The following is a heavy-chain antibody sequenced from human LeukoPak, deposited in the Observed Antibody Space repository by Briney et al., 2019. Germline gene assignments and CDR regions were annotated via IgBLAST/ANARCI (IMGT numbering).Heavy chain of an antibody. CDR2: IYYSGST. V-gene: IGHV4-30-4*08. D-gene: IGHD3-10*01. J-gene: IGHJ4*02. CDR3: AMLGGSGDY. Sequence: PSETLSLTCTVSGGSISSGDYYWSWIRQPPGKGLEWIGYIYYSGSTYYNPSLKSRVTMTVDTSKNQFSLKLSSVTAADTAVYYCAMLGGSGDYWGQGTLVTVS. CDR1: GGSISSGDYY.